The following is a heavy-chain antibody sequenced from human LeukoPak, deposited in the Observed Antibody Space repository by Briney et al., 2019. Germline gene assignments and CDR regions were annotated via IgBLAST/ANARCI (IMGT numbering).Heavy chain of an antibody. CDR3: AGPLLTYYSDSSAYS. CDR2: IYHSGST. Sequence: SETLSLTCAVSGYSLSSGYYWGWIRQPPGKGLEWIGSIYHSGSTYYNPSLKSRVTISIDTSKNQFSLKLNSVTAADTAVYYCAGPLLTYYSDSSAYSWGQGTLVTVSS. D-gene: IGHD3-22*01. V-gene: IGHV4-38-2*01. J-gene: IGHJ4*02. CDR1: GYSLSSGYY.